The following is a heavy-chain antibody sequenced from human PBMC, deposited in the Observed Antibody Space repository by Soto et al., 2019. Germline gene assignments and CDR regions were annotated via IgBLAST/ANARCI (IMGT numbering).Heavy chain of an antibody. CDR2: VYSGGGT. V-gene: IGHV3-53*02. CDR3: ARVPGRL. Sequence: QLVETGVGWILPGASLTLSCAVSGFSVSRNYMTWVRQAPGKGLEWVSFVYSGGGTFYADSVKGRFILSRDDSQNTLYLQMNYLRAEDTAVYYCARVPGRLWGRGTLVTVAS. D-gene: IGHD3-10*01. J-gene: IGHJ4*02. CDR1: GFSVSRNY.